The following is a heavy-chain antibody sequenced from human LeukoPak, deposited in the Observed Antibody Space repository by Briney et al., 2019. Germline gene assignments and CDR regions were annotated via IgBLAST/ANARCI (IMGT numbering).Heavy chain of an antibody. V-gene: IGHV4-38-2*02. CDR3: ARDRVIPDWDYYYYYMDV. CDR2: ISQSGNT. J-gene: IGHJ6*03. D-gene: IGHD3/OR15-3a*01. Sequence: PLETLSLTCSVSGYSISSGYEWGWIRQPPGKRLEWIGSISQSGNTYDNLSLKSRVTISVDTSKNQFSLKLSSVTAADTAVYYCARDRVIPDWDYYYYYMDVWGKGTTVTVSS. CDR1: GYSISSGYE.